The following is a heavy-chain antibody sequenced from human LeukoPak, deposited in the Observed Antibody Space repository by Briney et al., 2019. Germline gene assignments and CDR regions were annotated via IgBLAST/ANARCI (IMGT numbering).Heavy chain of an antibody. J-gene: IGHJ4*02. CDR1: GGSFSGYY. D-gene: IGHD2-2*02. CDR2: INHSGST. Sequence: PSETLSLTCAVYGGSFSGYYWSWIRQPPGKGLEWIGEINHSGSTNYNPSLRSRVTISVDTSKNQFSLKLSSVTAADTAVYYCASSPARYCSSTSCYKRFDYWGQGTLVTVSS. V-gene: IGHV4-34*01. CDR3: ASSPARYCSSTSCYKRFDY.